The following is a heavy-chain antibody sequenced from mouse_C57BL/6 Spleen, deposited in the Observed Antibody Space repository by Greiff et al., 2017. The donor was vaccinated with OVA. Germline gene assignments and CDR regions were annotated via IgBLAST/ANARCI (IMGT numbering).Heavy chain of an antibody. V-gene: IGHV1-47*01. CDR3: ARPNYYGSKNWYCDV. Sequence: VQLQESGAELVKPGASVKMSCKASGYTFTTYPIEWMKQNHGKSLEWMGNFHPYKYGTQYNEKFKGKATWTVEKSSSTVYLELSRLTSADSAVYYCARPNYYGSKNWYCDVWGTGTTVTVSS. CDR1: GYTFTTYP. J-gene: IGHJ1*03. D-gene: IGHD1-1*01. CDR2: FHPYKYGT.